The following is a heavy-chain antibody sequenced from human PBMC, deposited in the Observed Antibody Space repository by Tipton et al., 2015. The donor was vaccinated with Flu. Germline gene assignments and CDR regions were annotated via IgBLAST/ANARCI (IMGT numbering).Heavy chain of an antibody. J-gene: IGHJ4*02. CDR2: INHSGST. D-gene: IGHD7-27*01. CDR3: ARHWGGRYYFDY. V-gene: IGHV4-34*01. CDR1: GGSFSGYY. Sequence: TLSLTCAVYGGSFSGYYWSWIRQPPGKGLEWIGEINHSGSTNYNPSLKSRVTISVDTSKNQFSLKLSSVTAADTAVYYCARHWGGRYYFDYWGQGTLVTVSS.